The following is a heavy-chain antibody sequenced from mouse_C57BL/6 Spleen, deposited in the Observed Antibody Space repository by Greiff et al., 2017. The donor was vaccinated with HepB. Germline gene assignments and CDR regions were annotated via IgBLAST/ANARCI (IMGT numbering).Heavy chain of an antibody. D-gene: IGHD3-2*02. V-gene: IGHV1-72*01. CDR3: AREGLGEQLRPLGY. Sequence: VKQSCKASGYTFTSYWMHWVKQRPGRGLEWIGRIDPNSGGTKYNEKFKSKATLTVDKPSSTAYMQLSSLTSEDSAVYYCAREGLGEQLRPLGYWGQGTTLTVSS. J-gene: IGHJ2*01. CDR1: GYTFTSYW. CDR2: IDPNSGGT.